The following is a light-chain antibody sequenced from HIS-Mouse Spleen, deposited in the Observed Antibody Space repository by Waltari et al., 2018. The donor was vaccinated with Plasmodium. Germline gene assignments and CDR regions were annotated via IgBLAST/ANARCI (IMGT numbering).Light chain of an antibody. CDR1: QSVSSN. Sequence: EIVMTQSPATLSVSPGERATLSCRASQSVSSNLAWYQQKPGQAPRRLIYGASTRATGIPARFSGSGSGTEFTLTISSLQSEDCAVYYCQQYNNWSFTFGPGTKVVIK. CDR2: GAS. CDR3: QQYNNWSFT. V-gene: IGKV3-15*01. J-gene: IGKJ3*01.